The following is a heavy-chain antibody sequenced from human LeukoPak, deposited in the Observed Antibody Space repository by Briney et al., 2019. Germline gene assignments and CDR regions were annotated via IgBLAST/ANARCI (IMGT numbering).Heavy chain of an antibody. J-gene: IGHJ6*02. CDR3: ARDPLEASNYYGMDV. CDR1: GGSISSGDYY. V-gene: IGHV4-30-4*01. CDR2: IYYSGST. D-gene: IGHD5-12*01. Sequence: SQTLSLTCTVSGGSISSGDYYWSWIRQPPGKGLEWTGYIYYSGSTYYNPSLKSRVTISVDTSKDQFSLKLSSVTAADTAVYYCARDPLEASNYYGMDVWGQGTTVTVSS.